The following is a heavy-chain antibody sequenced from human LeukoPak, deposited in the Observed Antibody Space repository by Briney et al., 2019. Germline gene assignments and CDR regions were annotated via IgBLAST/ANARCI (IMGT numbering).Heavy chain of an antibody. V-gene: IGHV3-23*01. J-gene: IGHJ6*03. CDR1: GFTFSTYA. D-gene: IGHD6-19*01. CDR2: ITSSGGRP. Sequence: PGGSLRLSCAASGFTFSTYAMTWVRQAPGKGLEWVSAITSSGGRPYYADSVKGRFTISRDDSKNTLYQQMNSLRAEDTAVYYCAKSGLVVAGDYYYLDVWGKGTTVTVSS. CDR3: AKSGLVVAGDYYYLDV.